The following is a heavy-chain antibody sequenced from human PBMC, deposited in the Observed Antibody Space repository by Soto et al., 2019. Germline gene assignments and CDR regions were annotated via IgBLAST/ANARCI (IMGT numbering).Heavy chain of an antibody. CDR1: GGSISSYY. D-gene: IGHD6-13*01. V-gene: IGHV4-59*01. J-gene: IGHJ4*02. CDR2: IYYSGST. Sequence: PSETLSLTCTVSGGSISSYYWSWIRQPPGKGLEWIGYIYYSGSTNYNPSLKSRVTISVDTSKNQFSLKLSSVTAADTAVYYCAKDPQQLIVYFDYWGQGTQVTVS. CDR3: AKDPQQLIVYFDY.